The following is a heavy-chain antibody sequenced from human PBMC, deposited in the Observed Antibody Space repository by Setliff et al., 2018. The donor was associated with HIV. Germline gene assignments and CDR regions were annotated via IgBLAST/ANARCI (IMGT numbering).Heavy chain of an antibody. J-gene: IGHJ3*01. V-gene: IGHV4-38-2*02. CDR2: IFHRGGT. Sequence: SETLSLTCSVSGSSISDHYWWAWVRQAPGKGLEYIGTIFHRGGTFNNPSLKSRVTMSVDTSKNQFSLKLTSVTDADTAIYYCLRETGVNVAADGRGYHTFDFWGRGTMVTVSS. CDR1: GSSISDHYW. D-gene: IGHD2-8*02. CDR3: LRETGVNVAADGRGYHTFDF.